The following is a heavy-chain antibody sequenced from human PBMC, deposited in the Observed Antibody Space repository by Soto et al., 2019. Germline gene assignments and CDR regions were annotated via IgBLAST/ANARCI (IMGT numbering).Heavy chain of an antibody. J-gene: IGHJ4*02. CDR3: ARSIWFGELLPYYFDY. V-gene: IGHV5-51*01. CDR2: IYPGDSDT. CDR1: GYSFTSYW. Sequence: GESLKISCKGSGYSFTSYWIGWVRQMPGKGLEWMGIIYPGDSDTRYSPSFQGQVTISADKSISTAYLQWSSLKASDTAMYYCARSIWFGELLPYYFDYWGQGTLLTVSS. D-gene: IGHD3-10*01.